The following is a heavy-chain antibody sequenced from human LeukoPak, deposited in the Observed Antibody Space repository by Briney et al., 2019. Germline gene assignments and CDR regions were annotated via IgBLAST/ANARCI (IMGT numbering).Heavy chain of an antibody. CDR2: MNPNSGNT. J-gene: IGHJ5*02. D-gene: IGHD4-23*01. CDR1: GYTFTSYD. Sequence: APVKVSCKTSGYTFTSYDINWVRQATGQGLEWMGWMNPNSGNTGYAQKFLARVTITRNTSISTAYMELSSLRSEDTAVYYCARGLYSYYGGNPYNWFDPWGQGTLVTVSS. V-gene: IGHV1-8*03. CDR3: ARGLYSYYGGNPYNWFDP.